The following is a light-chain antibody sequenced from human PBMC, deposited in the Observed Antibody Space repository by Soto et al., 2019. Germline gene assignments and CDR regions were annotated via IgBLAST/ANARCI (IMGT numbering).Light chain of an antibody. V-gene: IGKV1-39*01. J-gene: IGKJ4*01. CDR3: QQSYRTPGT. Sequence: DIQMTQSPSSLSASVGDRVTITCRASQSISSYLNWYQQKPGKAPKLLIYAASSLQSGVPSRFSGSGSGTDFTLNISSLQPEDFATYYCQQSYRTPGTFGGGTKVEIK. CDR2: AAS. CDR1: QSISSY.